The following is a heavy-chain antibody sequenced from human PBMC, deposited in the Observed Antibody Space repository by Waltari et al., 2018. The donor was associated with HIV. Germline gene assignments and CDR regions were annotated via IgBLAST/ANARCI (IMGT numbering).Heavy chain of an antibody. J-gene: IGHJ4*02. Sequence: VHGGGSLRLSCAASGFTFRNYAMNWVRQAPGKGLEWISYINSNTTTIYYADSVKGRFTISRDNAKNSLYMQMNSLRDEDTAVYYCVRVGTSFDYWGQGTLVTVSS. D-gene: IGHD2-2*01. CDR3: VRVGTSFDY. V-gene: IGHV3-48*02. CDR2: INSNTTTI. CDR1: GFTFRNYA.